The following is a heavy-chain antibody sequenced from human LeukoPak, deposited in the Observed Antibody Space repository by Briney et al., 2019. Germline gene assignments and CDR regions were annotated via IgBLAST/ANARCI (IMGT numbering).Heavy chain of an antibody. CDR2: FHYNGST. CDR1: GVSISSGSYY. J-gene: IGHJ4*02. CDR3: ASPFFDF. V-gene: IGHV4-39*01. Sequence: PSETLSLTCIVSGVSISSGSYYWGWIRQPPGKGLEYIGSFHYNGSTYYNPSLKSRVTISVDTSKNQFSLKLSSVTAADTADYYCASPFFDFWGRGTLVTVSS.